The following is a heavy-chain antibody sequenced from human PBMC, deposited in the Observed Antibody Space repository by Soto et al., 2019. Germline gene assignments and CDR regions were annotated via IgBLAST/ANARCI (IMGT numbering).Heavy chain of an antibody. Sequence: QVQLVESGGGVVQPGRSLRLSCAASGFTFSSYGMHWVRQAPGKGLEWVAVIWYDGSNKYYADSVKGRFTISRDNSKNTLYLQMNSLRAEDTAVYYCARELMVRGVIDHYYYMDVWGKGTTVTVSS. V-gene: IGHV3-33*01. CDR2: IWYDGSNK. D-gene: IGHD3-10*01. J-gene: IGHJ6*03. CDR1: GFTFSSYG. CDR3: ARELMVRGVIDHYYYMDV.